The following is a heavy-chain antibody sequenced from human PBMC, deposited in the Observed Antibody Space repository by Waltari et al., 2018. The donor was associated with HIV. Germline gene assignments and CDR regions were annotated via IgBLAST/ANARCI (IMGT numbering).Heavy chain of an antibody. CDR3: AREMYDTSGYYYFDY. V-gene: IGHV1-18*01. J-gene: IGHJ4*02. D-gene: IGHD3-22*01. CDR2: ISNYTGNT. CDR1: GYTFTSYG. Sequence: QVQLVQSGAEVKKPGASVKVSCKASGYTFTSYGISWVRQAPGQGLGWIGWISNYTGNTNYAQKLQGRVTMTTDTSTNTAYMDLRSLRSDDTTVYYCAREMYDTSGYYYFDYWGQGTLVTVSS.